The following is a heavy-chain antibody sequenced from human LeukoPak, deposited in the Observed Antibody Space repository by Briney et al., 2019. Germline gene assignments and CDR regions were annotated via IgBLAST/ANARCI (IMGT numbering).Heavy chain of an antibody. CDR3: ARIYYGSGNSHFDF. CDR1: GFTFRSYA. V-gene: IGHV3-48*02. D-gene: IGHD3-10*01. Sequence: GGSLKLSCAASGFTFRSYAMNCVPQAPGKGLEWVSYIGSSSSTIYYADSVKGRFTISKDNARNSLYLQMNSLRDEHTGLYYCARIYYGSGNSHFDFWGQGTLVTVSS. CDR2: IGSSSSTI. J-gene: IGHJ4*02.